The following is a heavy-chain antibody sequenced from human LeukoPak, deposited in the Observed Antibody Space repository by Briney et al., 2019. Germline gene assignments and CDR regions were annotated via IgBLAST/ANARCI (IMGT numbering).Heavy chain of an antibody. J-gene: IGHJ4*02. D-gene: IGHD2-21*02. CDR2: VSYDGSKK. V-gene: IGHV3-30*03. CDR1: GFTFSSYG. Sequence: GGSLRLSCAASGFTFSSYGMHWVRQAPGKGLEWVGFVSYDGSKKFYADFVKGRFSISRDNSKNTLYLQMNSLRAEDTAVYYCARLSGGDSYFDYWGQGTLVTVSS. CDR3: ARLSGGDSYFDY.